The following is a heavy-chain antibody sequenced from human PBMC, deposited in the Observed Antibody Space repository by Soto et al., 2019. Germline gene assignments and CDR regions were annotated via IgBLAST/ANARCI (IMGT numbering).Heavy chain of an antibody. D-gene: IGHD5-12*01. J-gene: IGHJ6*03. V-gene: IGHV3-20*04. Sequence: EVQLVESGGGVVRPGGSLRLSCVASGFTFDDYGMHWVRQAPGKGLEWVSGINWNGGRTGYPGSVKGRFIISRDNAKNALYMLTHSLRAEETAFYYCARSGNIVATTNYYMDVWGNGTTVTVSS. CDR1: GFTFDDYG. CDR3: ARSGNIVATTNYYMDV. CDR2: INWNGGRT.